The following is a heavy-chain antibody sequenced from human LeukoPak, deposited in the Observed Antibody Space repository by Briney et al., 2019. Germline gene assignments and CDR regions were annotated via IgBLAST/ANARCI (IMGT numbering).Heavy chain of an antibody. CDR3: AKDQNDYGDYVTDY. J-gene: IGHJ4*02. Sequence: PGGSLRLSCAASGFTFSSYAMSWVRQAPGKGLEWVSTISDSGGSTYYADSVKGRFTIPRDNSKNTLYVQMNSLRAEDTAVYYCAKDQNDYGDYVTDYWGQGTLVTVSS. D-gene: IGHD4-17*01. CDR2: ISDSGGST. V-gene: IGHV3-23*01. CDR1: GFTFSSYA.